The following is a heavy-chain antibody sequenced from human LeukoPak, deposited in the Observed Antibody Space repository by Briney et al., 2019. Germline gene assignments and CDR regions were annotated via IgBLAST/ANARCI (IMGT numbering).Heavy chain of an antibody. CDR2: INSDASTT. Sequence: GGSLRLSCAASGFTFSNYWMHWVRQAPGKELVWVSHINSDASTTTYADFVRGRFTISRDNTKNTLYLQMNSLGAEDTAVYYCARTAASWFDPWGQGTLVTVSS. V-gene: IGHV3-74*01. J-gene: IGHJ5*02. CDR3: ARTAASWFDP. CDR1: GFTFSNYW. D-gene: IGHD6-25*01.